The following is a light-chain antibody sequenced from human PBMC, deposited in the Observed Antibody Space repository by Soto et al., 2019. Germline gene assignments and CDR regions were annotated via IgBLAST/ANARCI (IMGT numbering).Light chain of an antibody. CDR1: QSVSSSY. J-gene: IGKJ3*01. Sequence: EIVLTQSPGTLSLSPGERATLSCRASQSVSSSYLAWYQQKPGQAPRLLIYGASSRATGIPDRFSGSGSGTYFTLTISILAPDDFAVYYCQQYGSSPFTFGPGTKVDIK. V-gene: IGKV3-20*01. CDR2: GAS. CDR3: QQYGSSPFT.